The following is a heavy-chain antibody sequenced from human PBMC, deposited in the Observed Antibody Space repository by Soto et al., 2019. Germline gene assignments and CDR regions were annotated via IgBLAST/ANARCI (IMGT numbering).Heavy chain of an antibody. D-gene: IGHD6-13*01. J-gene: IGHJ3*02. CDR3: ARDNQPIAAAWNAFDI. Sequence: QVQLVQSGAEVKKPGSSVKVSCKASGGTFSSYAISWVRQAPGQGLEWMGGIIPIFGTANYAQKFQGRVTIAADESTRTAYLELSSLRSEDTAVYYCARDNQPIAAAWNAFDIWGQGTMVTVSS. V-gene: IGHV1-69*01. CDR2: IIPIFGTA. CDR1: GGTFSSYA.